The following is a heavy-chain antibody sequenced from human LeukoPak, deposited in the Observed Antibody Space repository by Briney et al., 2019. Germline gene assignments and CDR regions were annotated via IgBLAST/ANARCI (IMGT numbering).Heavy chain of an antibody. CDR1: GYTFTSYY. V-gene: IGHV1-46*01. Sequence: ASVKVSCKASGYTFTSYYMHWVRQAPGQGLEWMGIINPSGGSTSYAQKFQGRVTMTRDMSTSTVYLELSGLRSEDTAVYYCARDRPGRYCSSASCYTASPFDPWGQGTLVIVSS. CDR2: INPSGGST. J-gene: IGHJ5*02. CDR3: ARDRPGRYCSSASCYTASPFDP. D-gene: IGHD2-2*02.